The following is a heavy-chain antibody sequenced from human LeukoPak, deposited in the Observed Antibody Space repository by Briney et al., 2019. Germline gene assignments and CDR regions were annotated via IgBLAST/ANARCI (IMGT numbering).Heavy chain of an antibody. J-gene: IGHJ3*02. CDR2: IRYDGTVK. CDR1: GFTFSSYA. CDR3: ARDQWELRQSTFDI. Sequence: PGGSLRLSCAASGFTFSSYAMHWVRQAPGKGLEWVAFIRYDGTVKYYADSVKGRFTISRDNAKNSLYLEMNSLRVEDTAVYYCARDQWELRQSTFDIWGQGTMVTVSS. D-gene: IGHD1-26*01. V-gene: IGHV3-30*02.